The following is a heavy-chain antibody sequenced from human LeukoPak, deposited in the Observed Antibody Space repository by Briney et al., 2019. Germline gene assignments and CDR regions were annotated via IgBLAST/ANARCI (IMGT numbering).Heavy chain of an antibody. V-gene: IGHV3-21*01. J-gene: IGHJ4*02. D-gene: IGHD2-21*02. CDR1: GFTFSSYT. CDR2: ISGSSTSFI. CDR3: ARDSAYCGGDCYSDY. Sequence: GGSLRLSCAASGFTFSSYTMKWVRQAPGKGLEWVSSISGSSTSFIYYADSLKGRFTISRDNAKNSLYLQMNSLRAGDTAVYYCARDSAYCGGDCYSDYWGQGTLVTVSS.